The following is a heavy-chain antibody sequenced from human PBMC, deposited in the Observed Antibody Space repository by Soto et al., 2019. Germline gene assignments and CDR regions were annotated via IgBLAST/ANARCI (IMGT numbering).Heavy chain of an antibody. V-gene: IGHV1-69*06. CDR3: ARVGVIRGVISCHFGL. CDR2: IIPLYGTV. J-gene: IGHJ4*02. CDR1: GYTFTNYG. D-gene: IGHD3-10*01. Sequence: GASVKVSCKASGYTFTNYGITWVRQAPGQGLDWMGVIIPLYGTVNYAQNFQGRVSITADKSTSTAYMYLNSLRSDDTAVYYWARVGVIRGVISCHFGLWGQGTLVTVSS.